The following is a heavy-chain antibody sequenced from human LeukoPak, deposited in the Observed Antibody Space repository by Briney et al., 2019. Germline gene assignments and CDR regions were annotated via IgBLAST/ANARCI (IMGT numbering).Heavy chain of an antibody. CDR1: GYIFTGYY. Sequence: GASVKVSCKASGYIFTGYYIHWVRQAPGQGLEWMGWINPNSGGTNYAQKFQGRVTMTRDTSISTAYMELSRLRSDDTAVYYCARRGIAAAGIRDYYYYYMDVWGKGTTVTVSS. V-gene: IGHV1-2*02. CDR2: INPNSGGT. J-gene: IGHJ6*03. CDR3: ARRGIAAAGIRDYYYYYMDV. D-gene: IGHD6-13*01.